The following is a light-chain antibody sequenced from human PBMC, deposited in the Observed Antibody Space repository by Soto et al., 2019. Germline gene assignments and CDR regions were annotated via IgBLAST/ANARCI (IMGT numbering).Light chain of an antibody. Sequence: DIVMTQSPEFLAVSLGERATINCKSSQSVLDSAINKNHLAWYQQKPGQPPKRLFYWASTRESGVPDRFSGSGSGTDFTLTIGSLQAEDVAVYYCQQYYDIPYTFGQGTRLEI. J-gene: IGKJ2*01. CDR2: WAS. V-gene: IGKV4-1*01. CDR3: QQYYDIPYT. CDR1: QSVLDSAINKNH.